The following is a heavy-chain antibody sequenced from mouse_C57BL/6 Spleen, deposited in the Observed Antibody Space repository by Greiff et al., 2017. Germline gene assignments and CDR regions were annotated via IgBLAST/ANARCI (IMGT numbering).Heavy chain of an antibody. J-gene: IGHJ3*01. V-gene: IGHV1-53*01. CDR2: INPSNGGT. Sequence: QVQLQQPGTELVKPGASVKLSCKASGYTFTSYWMHWVKQRPGQGLEWIGNINPSNGGTNYNEKFKGKATLTVDKSSSTAYMQLSSLTSEDSAVYYCARGPYYDYDEGFFAYWGQGTLVTVSA. CDR3: ARGPYYDYDEGFFAY. D-gene: IGHD2-4*01. CDR1: GYTFTSYW.